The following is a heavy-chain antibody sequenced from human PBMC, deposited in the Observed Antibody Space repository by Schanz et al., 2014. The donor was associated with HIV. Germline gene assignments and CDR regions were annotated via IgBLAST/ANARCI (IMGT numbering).Heavy chain of an antibody. J-gene: IGHJ6*02. Sequence: VHLVESGGGLVQPGGSLRLSCAASGFTFSDHYMDWVRQAPGKGLEWVAVMSYDGIRKNYADSVKGRFMISRDNSNNTLYLQMNSLRPEDTAVYYCAKSHKHDSSDYYRFYYFGMDVWGQGTTVTVSS. D-gene: IGHD6-19*01. CDR3: AKSHKHDSSDYYRFYYFGMDV. V-gene: IGHV3-30*18. CDR2: MSYDGIRK. CDR1: GFTFSDHY.